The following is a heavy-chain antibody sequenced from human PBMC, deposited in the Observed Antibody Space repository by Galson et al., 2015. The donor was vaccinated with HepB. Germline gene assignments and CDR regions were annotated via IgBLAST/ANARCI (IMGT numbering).Heavy chain of an antibody. D-gene: IGHD3-22*01. CDR1: GFTFSSYS. V-gene: IGHV3-21*01. CDR3: ARDPYYYDSSGYYSYYYGMDV. CDR2: ISSSSSYI. Sequence: SLRLSCAASGFTFSSYSMNWVRQAPGKGLEWVSSISSSSSYIYYADSVKGRFTISRDNAKNSLYLQMNSLRAEDTAVYYCARDPYYYDSSGYYSYYYGMDVWGQGTTVTVSS. J-gene: IGHJ6*02.